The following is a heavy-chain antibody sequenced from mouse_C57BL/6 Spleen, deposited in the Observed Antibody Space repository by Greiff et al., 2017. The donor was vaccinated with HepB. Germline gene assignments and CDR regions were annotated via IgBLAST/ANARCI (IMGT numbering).Heavy chain of an antibody. D-gene: IGHD1-1*01. CDR1: GYTFTEYT. CDR3: ARHERAYYYGSSSWFAY. CDR2: FYPGSGSI. J-gene: IGHJ3*01. V-gene: IGHV1-62-2*01. Sequence: VKLVESGAELVKPGASVKLSCKASGYTFTEYTIHWVKQRSGQGLEWIGWFYPGSGSIKYNEKFKDKATLTADKSSSTVYMELSRLTSEDSAVYFCARHERAYYYGSSSWFAYWGQGTLVTVSA.